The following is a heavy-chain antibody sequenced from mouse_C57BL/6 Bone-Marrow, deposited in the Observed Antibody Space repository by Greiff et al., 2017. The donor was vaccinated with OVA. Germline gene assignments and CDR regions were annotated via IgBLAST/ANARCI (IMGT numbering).Heavy chain of an antibody. Sequence: DAGGGLVQPKGSLKLSCAASGFSFNTYAMNWVRQAPGKGLEWVARIRSKSNNYATYYADSVKDRFTISRDDSESMLYLQMNNLKTEDTAMYYCVRHFGYYNYAMDYWGQGTSVTVSS. J-gene: IGHJ4*01. V-gene: IGHV10-1*01. CDR2: IRSKSNNYAT. CDR1: GFSFNTYA. D-gene: IGHD2-3*01. CDR3: VRHFGYYNYAMDY.